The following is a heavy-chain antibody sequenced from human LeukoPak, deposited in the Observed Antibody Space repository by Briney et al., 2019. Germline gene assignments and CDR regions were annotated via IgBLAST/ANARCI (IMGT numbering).Heavy chain of an antibody. J-gene: IGHJ4*02. CDR2: IIPIFGTA. Sequence: SVKVSCKASGYTFTGYYMHWVRQAPGQGLEWMGGIIPIFGTANYAQKFQGRVTITADESTSTAYMELSSLRSEDTAVYYCARLLYGSGSYRYWGQGTLVTVSS. V-gene: IGHV1-69*13. CDR3: ARLLYGSGSYRY. D-gene: IGHD3-10*01. CDR1: GYTFTGYY.